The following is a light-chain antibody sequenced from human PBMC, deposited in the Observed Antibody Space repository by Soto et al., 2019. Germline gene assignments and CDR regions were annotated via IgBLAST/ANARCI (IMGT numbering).Light chain of an antibody. CDR2: EVS. Sequence: QSALTQPPSASGSPGQSVTISCTGSSSDVGGYNYVSWYQQHPGKAPKLMIYEVSKRPSGVPDRLSGSKSGNTASLTVSGLQAEEEADSYCSSYGGSNTVVFGGGTKVTVL. CDR1: SSDVGGYNY. J-gene: IGLJ2*01. CDR3: SSYGGSNTVV. V-gene: IGLV2-8*01.